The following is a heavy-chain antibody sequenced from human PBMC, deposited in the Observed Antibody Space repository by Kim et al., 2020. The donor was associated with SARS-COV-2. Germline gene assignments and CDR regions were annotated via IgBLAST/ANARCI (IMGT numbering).Heavy chain of an antibody. CDR1: GFTFSSYA. J-gene: IGHJ6*02. Sequence: GGSLRLSCAASGFTFSSYAMSWVRQAPGKGLEWVSAISGSGGSTYYADSVKGRFTISRDNSKNTLYLQMNSLRAEDTAVYYCAKLAQARYCSSTSCRPYYYYGMDVWGQGTTVTVSS. CDR2: ISGSGGST. V-gene: IGHV3-23*01. CDR3: AKLAQARYCSSTSCRPYYYYGMDV. D-gene: IGHD2-2*01.